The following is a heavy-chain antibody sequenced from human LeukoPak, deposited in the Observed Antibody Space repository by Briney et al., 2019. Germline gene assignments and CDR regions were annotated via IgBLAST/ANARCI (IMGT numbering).Heavy chain of an antibody. CDR3: ARVRRTTPPDY. Sequence: ASVKVSCKASGYTFTSYGISWGRQAPGQGLEWMGWISAYNGNTNYAQKLQGRFTMATATSTSTAYMELRSLRSDDTAVYYCARVRRTTPPDYWGQGTLVTVSS. D-gene: IGHD4-17*01. CDR2: ISAYNGNT. V-gene: IGHV1-18*01. J-gene: IGHJ4*02. CDR1: GYTFTSYG.